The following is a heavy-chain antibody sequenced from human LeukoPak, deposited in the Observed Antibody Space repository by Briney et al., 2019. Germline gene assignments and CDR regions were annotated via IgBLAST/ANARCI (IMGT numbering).Heavy chain of an antibody. Sequence: ASVKVSCKASGGTFSSYAISWVRPAPGQGLEWMGRIIPILGIANYAQKFQGRVTITADKSTSTAYMELSSLRSEDTAVYYCGRPDYYDSSGYYYYWGQGALVTVSS. CDR3: GRPDYYDSSGYYYY. D-gene: IGHD3-22*01. V-gene: IGHV1-69*04. CDR2: IIPILGIA. CDR1: GGTFSSYA. J-gene: IGHJ4*02.